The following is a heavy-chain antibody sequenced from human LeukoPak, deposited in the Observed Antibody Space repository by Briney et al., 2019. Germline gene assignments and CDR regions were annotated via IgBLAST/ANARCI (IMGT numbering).Heavy chain of an antibody. CDR2: IYYSGST. D-gene: IGHD1-26*01. J-gene: IGHJ5*02. CDR3: AREGATFDP. CDR1: GGSISSYY. V-gene: IGHV4-59*01. Sequence: SETLSLTCTVSGGSISSYYWSWIRQPPGKGLEWIGYIYYSGSTNYNPSLKSRVTISVVTSKNQFSLKLSSVTAADTAVYYCAREGATFDPWGQGTLVTVSS.